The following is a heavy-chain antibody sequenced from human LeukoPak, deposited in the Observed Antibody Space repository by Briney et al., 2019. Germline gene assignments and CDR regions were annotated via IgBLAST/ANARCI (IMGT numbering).Heavy chain of an antibody. V-gene: IGHV3-23*01. CDR2: ISGSGGST. D-gene: IGHD1-26*01. Sequence: GGSLRLSCAASGFTFSSYAMSWVRQAPGKGLEWVSAISGSGGSTYYADSVKGRFTISRGNSKNTLYLQMNSLRAEDTAVYYCAKDTGELKYYSDYWGQGTLVTVSS. CDR3: AKDTGELKYYSDY. J-gene: IGHJ4*02. CDR1: GFTFSSYA.